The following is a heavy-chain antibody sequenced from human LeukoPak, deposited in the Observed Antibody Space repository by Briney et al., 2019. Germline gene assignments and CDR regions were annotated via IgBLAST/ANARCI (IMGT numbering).Heavy chain of an antibody. CDR3: ARGGGIDFRFGYDY. CDR1: RYTFTGYY. CDR2: INPNSGGT. Sequence: ASVKVPCKASRYTFTGYYMHWVRQAPGQGLEWMGRINPNSGGTNYAQKFQGRVTMTRDTSISTAYMELSRLRSDDTAVYYCARGGGIDFRFGYDYWGQGTLVTVSS. V-gene: IGHV1-2*06. J-gene: IGHJ4*02. D-gene: IGHD3-16*01.